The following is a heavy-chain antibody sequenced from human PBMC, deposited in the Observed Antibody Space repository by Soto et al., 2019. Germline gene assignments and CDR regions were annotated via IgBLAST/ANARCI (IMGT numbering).Heavy chain of an antibody. J-gene: IGHJ4*02. D-gene: IGHD3-10*01. Sequence: QVHLVQSGAEMKKPGASVTVSCKASGYTFTNYYIHWVRQAPGQGLEWMGVINPSGGSTDYTPKFQDRVTMSRDTSTTTVYMELSSLRSEDTAVYYCARDHRLLWFGELLIWGQGTLVTVSS. CDR1: GYTFTNYY. CDR2: INPSGGST. V-gene: IGHV1-46*01. CDR3: ARDHRLLWFGELLI.